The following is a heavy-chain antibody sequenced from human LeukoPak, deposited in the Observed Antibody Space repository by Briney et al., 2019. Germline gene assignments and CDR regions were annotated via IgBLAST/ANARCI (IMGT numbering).Heavy chain of an antibody. CDR3: ARGSGYDSENGDDGAFDI. Sequence: SETLSLTCTVSGGSISSGSYYWSWIRQPAGKGLEWIGRIYTSGSTNYNPSLKSRVTISVDTSKNQFSLKLSFVTAADTAVYYCARGSGYDSENGDDGAFDIWGQGTMVTVSS. V-gene: IGHV4-61*02. J-gene: IGHJ3*02. CDR2: IYTSGST. D-gene: IGHD5-12*01. CDR1: GGSISSGSYY.